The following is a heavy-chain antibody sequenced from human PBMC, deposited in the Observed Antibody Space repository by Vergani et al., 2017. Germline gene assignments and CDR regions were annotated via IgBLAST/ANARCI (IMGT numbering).Heavy chain of an antibody. CDR3: ARDRWELVMDV. CDR2: IYYSGST. Sequence: QVQLQESGPGLVKPSETLSLTCTVSGGSISSYYWRWIRQPPGKGLALIGYIYYSGSTNYNPSLRRRVTISVDTSKNQFSLKLSSVTAADTAVYYCARDRWELVMDVWGQGTTVTVSS. D-gene: IGHD1-26*01. V-gene: IGHV4-59*01. CDR1: GGSISSYY. J-gene: IGHJ6*02.